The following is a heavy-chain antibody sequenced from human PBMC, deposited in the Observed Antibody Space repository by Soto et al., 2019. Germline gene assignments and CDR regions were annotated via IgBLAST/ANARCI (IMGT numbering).Heavy chain of an antibody. CDR2: IIPKNDNT. CDR3: ARGASSYDY. J-gene: IGHJ4*02. CDR1: GYTFTTSY. V-gene: IGHV1-8*01. D-gene: IGHD3-16*02. Sequence: ASVKVSCKASGYTFTTSYINWVRQAPGQCLEWMGWIIPKNDNTGYAQKFQGRVTMTKYTSINTAYLELTSLRSDDTAVYYCARGASSYDYWGQGTLVTVSS.